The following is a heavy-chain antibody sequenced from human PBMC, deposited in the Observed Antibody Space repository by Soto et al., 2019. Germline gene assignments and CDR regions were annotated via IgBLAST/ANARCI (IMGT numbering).Heavy chain of an antibody. CDR3: ARDHYSGYDLGLDDAFDI. J-gene: IGHJ3*02. V-gene: IGHV1-69*13. D-gene: IGHD5-12*01. Sequence: ASVKVSCKASGGTFSSYAISWVRQAPGQGLEWMGGIIPIFGTANYAQEFQGRVTITADESTSTAYMELSSLRSEDTAVYYCARDHYSGYDLGLDDAFDIWGQGTMVTVSS. CDR2: IIPIFGTA. CDR1: GGTFSSYA.